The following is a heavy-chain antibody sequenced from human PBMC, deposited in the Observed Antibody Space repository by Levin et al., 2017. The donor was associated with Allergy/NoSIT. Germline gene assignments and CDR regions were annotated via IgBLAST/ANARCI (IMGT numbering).Heavy chain of an antibody. D-gene: IGHD2-15*01. CDR2: ISSSGSTI. CDR3: AREGREDCSGGSCYFYYYYYMDV. CDR1: GFTFSDYY. Sequence: PGESLKISCAASGFTFSDYYMSWIRQAPGKGLEWVSYISSSGSTIYYADSVKGRFTISRDNAKNSLYLQMNSLRAEDTAVYYCAREGREDCSGGSCYFYYYYYMDVWGKGTTVTVSS. J-gene: IGHJ6*03. V-gene: IGHV3-11*01.